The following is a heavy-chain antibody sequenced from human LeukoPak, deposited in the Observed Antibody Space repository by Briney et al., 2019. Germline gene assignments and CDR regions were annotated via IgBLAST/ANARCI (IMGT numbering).Heavy chain of an antibody. CDR2: ISSSGSTI. V-gene: IGHV3-11*04. J-gene: IGHJ4*02. CDR3: ASPYYYDSSGLSYY. CDR1: GFTFSDYY. Sequence: GGSLRLSCAASGFTFSDYYMSWIRQAPGKGLEWVSYISSSGSTIYYADSVKGRFTISRDNAKNSLYLQMNSLRAEDTAVYYCASPYYYDSSGLSYYWGQGTLVTVSS. D-gene: IGHD3-22*01.